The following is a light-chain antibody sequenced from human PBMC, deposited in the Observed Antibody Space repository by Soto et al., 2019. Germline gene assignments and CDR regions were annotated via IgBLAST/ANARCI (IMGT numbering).Light chain of an antibody. J-gene: IGLJ3*02. Sequence: QSALTQPASVSGYPGQPRTISCIATNSDVGGYNYLCWYQQHPGKAPKLMIYEVSNRPSGVSNRFSGSKSGNTASLTISGLQAEDEADYYCSSYTSSSTRVFGGGTKVTVL. CDR1: NSDVGGYNY. CDR2: EVS. V-gene: IGLV2-14*01. CDR3: SSYTSSSTRV.